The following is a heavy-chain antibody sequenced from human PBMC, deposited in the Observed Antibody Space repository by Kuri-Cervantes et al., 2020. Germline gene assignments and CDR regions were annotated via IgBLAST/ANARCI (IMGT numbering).Heavy chain of an antibody. J-gene: IGHJ4*02. Sequence: SETLSLTCAVSGGFISSSNWWSWVRQPPGKGLEWIGEIYHSGSTNYNPSLKSRVTISVDTSKNQFSLKLSSVTAADTAVYYCARLPLGTEVYFDYWGQGTLVTVSS. D-gene: IGHD3-16*01. CDR1: GGFISSSNW. CDR3: ARLPLGTEVYFDY. V-gene: IGHV4-4*02. CDR2: IYHSGST.